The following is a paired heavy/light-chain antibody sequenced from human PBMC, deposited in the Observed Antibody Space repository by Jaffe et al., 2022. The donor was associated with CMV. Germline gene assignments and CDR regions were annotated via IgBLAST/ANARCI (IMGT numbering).Light chain of an antibody. V-gene: IGKV1-39*01. J-gene: IGKJ2*01. CDR2: AAS. CDR1: QSISSY. Sequence: DIQMTQSPSSLSASVGDRVTITCRASQSISSYLNWYQQKPGKAPKLLIYAASSLQSGVPSRFSGSGSGTDFTLTISSLQPEDFATYYCQQSYSTPPALYTFGQGTKLEIK. CDR3: QQSYSTPPALYT.
Heavy chain of an antibody. CDR1: GFTFSSYE. J-gene: IGHJ5*02. D-gene: IGHD3-10*01. Sequence: EVQLVESGGGLVQPGGSLRLSCAASGFTFSSYEMNWVRQAPGKGLEWVSYISSSGSTIYYADSVKGRFTISRDNAKNSLYLQMNSLRAEDTAVYYCARDHGYYGSGSYYNEVPSFDPWGQGTLVTVSS. V-gene: IGHV3-48*03. CDR3: ARDHGYYGSGSYYNEVPSFDP. CDR2: ISSSGSTI.